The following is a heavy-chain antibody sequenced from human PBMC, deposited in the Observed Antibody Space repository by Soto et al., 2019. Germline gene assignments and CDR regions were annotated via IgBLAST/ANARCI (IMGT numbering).Heavy chain of an antibody. Sequence: QVQLVESGGGVVQPGRSLRLSCAASGFTFSSYGMHWVRQAPGKGREGGAVIWYDGSNKYYADSVKGRFTISRDNSKNTLYLQMNSLRAEDTAVYYCARDPFGDKYSSGSDWYFDLWGRGTLVTVSS. J-gene: IGHJ2*01. CDR3: ARDPFGDKYSSGSDWYFDL. V-gene: IGHV3-33*01. CDR1: GFTFSSYG. CDR2: IWYDGSNK. D-gene: IGHD6-19*01.